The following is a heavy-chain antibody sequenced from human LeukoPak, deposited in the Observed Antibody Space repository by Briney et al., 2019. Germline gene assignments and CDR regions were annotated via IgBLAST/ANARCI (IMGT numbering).Heavy chain of an antibody. CDR3: AKGPHCSSTSCFVLGSFDC. J-gene: IGHJ4*02. CDR1: GFTFNTYS. Sequence: GGSPRLSCAASGFTFNTYSMSWVRQAPGKGLEWVSSISGSANSAFHADSVKGRFTISRDNSKSTLYLQMNSLRAEDTAVYYCAKGPHCSSTSCFVLGSFDCWGQGTLVTVSS. D-gene: IGHD2-2*01. V-gene: IGHV3-23*01. CDR2: ISGSANSA.